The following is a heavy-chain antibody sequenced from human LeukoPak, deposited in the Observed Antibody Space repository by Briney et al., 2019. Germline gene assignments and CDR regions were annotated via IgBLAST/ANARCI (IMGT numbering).Heavy chain of an antibody. D-gene: IGHD4-17*01. CDR1: GGSFSGYY. J-gene: IGHJ4*02. V-gene: IGHV4-34*01. CDR2: INHSGST. Sequence: SETLSLTCAVYGGSFSGYYWSWIRQPPGKGLEWIGEINHSGSTNYNPSLKSRVTISVDTPKNQFSLKLSSVTAADTAVYYCARAGGHDYGDPGDYWGQGTLVTVSS. CDR3: ARAGGHDYGDPGDY.